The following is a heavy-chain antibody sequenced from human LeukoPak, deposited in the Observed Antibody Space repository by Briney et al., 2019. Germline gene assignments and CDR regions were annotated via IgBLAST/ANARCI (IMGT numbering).Heavy chain of an antibody. V-gene: IGHV3-53*01. D-gene: IGHD1-1*01. CDR2: IYSGGST. J-gene: IGHJ5*02. CDR3: AREQHGNWFDP. Sequence: PGGSLRLSCAASGFTFSSYAMSWVRQAPGKGLEWVSVIYSGGSTYYADSVKGRFTISRDNSKNTLYLQMNSLRAEDTAVYYCAREQHGNWFDPWGQGTLVTVSS. CDR1: GFTFSSYA.